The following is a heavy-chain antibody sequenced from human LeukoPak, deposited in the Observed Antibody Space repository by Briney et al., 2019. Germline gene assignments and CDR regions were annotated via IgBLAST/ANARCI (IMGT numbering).Heavy chain of an antibody. D-gene: IGHD2-2*01. CDR2: IHRSGSPI. CDR1: GFTFSYFY. V-gene: IGHV3-11*01. J-gene: IGHJ4*02. CDR3: ARGHYQLEV. Sequence: GGSMRLSCAVSGFTFSYFYMSWIRQAPGEGLEWVSYIHRSGSPIYYADSVQGRFTISRDNARNSLYLQVNSLRGEDTAVYYCARGHYQLEVWGQGTLVTVSS.